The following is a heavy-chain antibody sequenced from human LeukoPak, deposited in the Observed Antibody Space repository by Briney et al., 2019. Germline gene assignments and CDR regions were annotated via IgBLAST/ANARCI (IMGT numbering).Heavy chain of an antibody. Sequence: SETLPLTCAVSGGSISSGGYSWSWIRQPPGKGLEWIGYIYYSGSTYYNPSLKSRVTISVDTSKNQFSLKLSSVTAADTAVYYCARDYIYCGGDCYSLGFDYWGQGTLVTVSS. D-gene: IGHD2-21*02. V-gene: IGHV4-30-4*07. J-gene: IGHJ4*02. CDR1: GGSISSGGYS. CDR2: IYYSGST. CDR3: ARDYIYCGGDCYSLGFDY.